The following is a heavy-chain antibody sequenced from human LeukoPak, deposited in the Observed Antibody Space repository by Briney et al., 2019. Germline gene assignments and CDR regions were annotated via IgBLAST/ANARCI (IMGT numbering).Heavy chain of an antibody. CDR1: GGSISSSSYY. Sequence: PSETLSLTCTVSGGSISSSSYYWGWIRQPPGKGLEWIGSIYYSGSTYYNPSLKSRVTISVDTPKNRFSLKLSSVTAADTAVYYCAGESDLDWGQGTLVTVSS. D-gene: IGHD3-16*01. CDR2: IYYSGST. V-gene: IGHV4-39*02. J-gene: IGHJ4*02. CDR3: AGESDLD.